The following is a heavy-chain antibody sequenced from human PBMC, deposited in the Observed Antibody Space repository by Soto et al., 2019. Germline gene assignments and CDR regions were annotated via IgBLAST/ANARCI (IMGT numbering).Heavy chain of an antibody. CDR1: GGTFSNDI. J-gene: IGHJ4*02. D-gene: IGHD5-12*01. Sequence: QVQLVQSGAEVKKPGSSVKVSCKASGGTFSNDIITSVRQAPGQGLEWMGRIIPLLDIANYAQKFQGRVKITADKSTSTAYMELNSLRSEDTAVYYCARDSPIGSTFSGYDAIDYWGQGTLVTVSS. CDR3: ARDSPIGSTFSGYDAIDY. V-gene: IGHV1-69*08. CDR2: IIPLLDIA.